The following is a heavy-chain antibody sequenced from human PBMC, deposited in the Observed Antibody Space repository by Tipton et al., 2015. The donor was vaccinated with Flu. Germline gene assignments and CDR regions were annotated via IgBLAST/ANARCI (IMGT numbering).Heavy chain of an antibody. CDR2: IYYSGST. CDR1: GGSISSGGYY. J-gene: IGHJ2*01. V-gene: IGHV4-31*03. CDR3: AKEGPSWYFDL. Sequence: TLSLTCTVSGGSISSGGYYWSWIRQHPGEGLEWIGYIYYSGSTYYNPSLKSRVTISIDTSKNQFSLRLSSVTAADTAVYYCAKEGPSWYFDLWGRGTLVTVSS.